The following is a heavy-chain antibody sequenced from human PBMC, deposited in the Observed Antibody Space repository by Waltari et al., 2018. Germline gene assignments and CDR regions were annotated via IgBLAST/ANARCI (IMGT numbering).Heavy chain of an antibody. J-gene: IGHJ4*02. V-gene: IGHV3-7*01. CDR1: GLTFSSYW. CDR2: IKEDGSEK. D-gene: IGHD6-6*01. Sequence: EVQLVESGGGLVQPGGSLRLCCAASGLTFSSYWMSWVRQAPGKGLGWVANIKEDGSEKSYVDSVKGRFTISRDNAKNSLSLQMNSLRAEDTAVYYCARISSTATRDSWGRGTLVTVSS. CDR3: ARISSTATRDS.